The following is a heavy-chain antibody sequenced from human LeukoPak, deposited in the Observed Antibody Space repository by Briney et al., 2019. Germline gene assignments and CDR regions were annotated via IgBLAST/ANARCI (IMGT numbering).Heavy chain of an antibody. J-gene: IGHJ4*02. Sequence: GASVRVSCKASGYTFTSYDINWVRQAPGQGLEWMGWMNPNNGKTAYAQKFQGRVTITRNTAITTAYMELSSLRSDDTAVYYCARGHVSGGGLYYFNSWGQGTLVTVSS. CDR1: GYTFTSYD. D-gene: IGHD2-8*02. CDR3: ARGHVSGGGLYYFNS. CDR2: MNPNNGKT. V-gene: IGHV1-8*03.